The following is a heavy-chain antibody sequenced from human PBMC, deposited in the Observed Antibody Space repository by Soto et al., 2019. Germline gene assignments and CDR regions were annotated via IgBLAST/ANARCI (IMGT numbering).Heavy chain of an antibody. D-gene: IGHD3-3*02. CDR2: INWKGNNV. J-gene: IGHJ4*02. CDR1: GFTFDDYD. Sequence: EVQLVESGGTLVEPGRSLRLTCVVSGFTFDDYDMHWVRQAPGKGLEWISGINWKGNNVDYADSVRGRFAISRDSATSSLYLQMNSLRTEDTALYYCARAQSSIFGVVRYFLDCWGQGTRVSVSS. CDR3: ARAQSSIFGVVRYFLDC. V-gene: IGHV3-9*01.